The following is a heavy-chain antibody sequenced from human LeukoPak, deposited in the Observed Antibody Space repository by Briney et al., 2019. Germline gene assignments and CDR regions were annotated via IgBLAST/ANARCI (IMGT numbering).Heavy chain of an antibody. Sequence: PSETLSLTCTVSGYSISSGYYWGWIRQPPGKGLEWIGSIYHSGSTYYNPSLKSRVTISVDTSKNQFSLKLSSVTAADTAVYYCARQTGSGLFSLPGGQGTLVTVSS. CDR3: ARQTGSGLFSLP. D-gene: IGHD3-10*01. CDR2: IYHSGST. V-gene: IGHV4-38-2*02. J-gene: IGHJ4*02. CDR1: GYSISSGYY.